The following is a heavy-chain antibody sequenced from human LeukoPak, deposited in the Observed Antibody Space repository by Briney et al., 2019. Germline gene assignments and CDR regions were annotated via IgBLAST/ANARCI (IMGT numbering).Heavy chain of an antibody. V-gene: IGHV1-69*05. Sequence: GASVKVSCKASGGTFSSYAIIWVRQAPGQGLEWMGGIIPIFGTANYAQKFQGRVTITTDESTSTAYMELSSLRSEDTAVYYCARGGDYSNYYFDYWGQGTLVTVSS. J-gene: IGHJ4*02. CDR1: GGTFSSYA. CDR3: ARGGDYSNYYFDY. CDR2: IIPIFGTA. D-gene: IGHD4-11*01.